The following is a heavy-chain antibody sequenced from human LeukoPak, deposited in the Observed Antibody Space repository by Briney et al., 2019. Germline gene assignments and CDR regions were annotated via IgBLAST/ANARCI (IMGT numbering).Heavy chain of an antibody. V-gene: IGHV3-21*01. D-gene: IGHD4-17*01. Sequence: GGSLRLSCAASGFTFNSYTMNWVRQAPGKGLEWVSSISSSSSYIYYADSVKGRFGISRDNAKESLYLQMNSLRAEDSAVYYCARLDYVDAFDIWGQGTMVTVSS. CDR1: GFTFNSYT. CDR2: ISSSSSYI. J-gene: IGHJ3*02. CDR3: ARLDYVDAFDI.